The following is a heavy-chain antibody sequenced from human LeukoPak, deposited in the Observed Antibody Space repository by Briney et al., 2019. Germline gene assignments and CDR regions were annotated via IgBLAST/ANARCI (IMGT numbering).Heavy chain of an antibody. CDR2: IWYDGSNK. D-gene: IGHD2-2*01. CDR1: GFTFSSYG. J-gene: IGHJ6*02. V-gene: IGHV3-33*06. Sequence: GGSLRLSCAASGFTFSSYGMHWVRQAPGKGLEWVAVIWYDGSNKYYADSVKGRFTISRDNSKNTLYLQMNSLRAEDTAVYYCAKDSPQPKYYYYYGMDVWGQGTTVTVSS. CDR3: AKDSPQPKYYYYYGMDV.